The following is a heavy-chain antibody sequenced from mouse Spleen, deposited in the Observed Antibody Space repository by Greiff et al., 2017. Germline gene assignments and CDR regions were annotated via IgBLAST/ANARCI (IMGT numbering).Heavy chain of an antibody. CDR1: GYSFTSYW. Sequence: VQLQQSGPQLVRPGASVKISCKASGYSFTSYWMHWVKQRPGQGLEWIGMIDPSDSETRLNQKFKDKATLTVDKSSSTAYMQLSSPTSEDSAVYYCARGFYYDHAYWGQGTLVTVSA. V-gene: IGHV1S127*01. J-gene: IGHJ3*01. D-gene: IGHD2-4*01. CDR3: ARGFYYDHAY. CDR2: IDPSDSET.